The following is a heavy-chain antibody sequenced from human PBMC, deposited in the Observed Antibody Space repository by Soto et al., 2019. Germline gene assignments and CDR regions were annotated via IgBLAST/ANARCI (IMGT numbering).Heavy chain of an antibody. D-gene: IGHD3-22*01. J-gene: IGHJ4*02. CDR3: ARVSPYYYDSSGYNYFDY. CDR1: GGSISNGGYY. CDR2: IYYSGST. V-gene: IGHV4-31*03. Sequence: KASETLSLTCTVSGGSISNGGYYWSWIRQHPGKGLEWIGYIYYSGSTYYNPSLKSRVTISVDTSKNQFSLKLSSVTAADTAVYYCARVSPYYYDSSGYNYFDYWGQGTLVTVSS.